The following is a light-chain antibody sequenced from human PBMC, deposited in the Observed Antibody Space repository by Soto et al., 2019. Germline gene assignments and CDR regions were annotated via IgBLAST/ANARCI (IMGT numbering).Light chain of an antibody. CDR2: GNS. Sequence: QSVLTQPPSVSGAPGQRVTISCTGSSSNIGAGYDVHWYQQLPGTAPKLLFYGNSNRPSGVPDRFSGSKSGTSASLAITGLQAENEADFYCSSYDSSLSGYVVFGGGTQLTVL. J-gene: IGLJ2*01. CDR3: SSYDSSLSGYVV. V-gene: IGLV1-40*01. CDR1: SSNIGAGYD.